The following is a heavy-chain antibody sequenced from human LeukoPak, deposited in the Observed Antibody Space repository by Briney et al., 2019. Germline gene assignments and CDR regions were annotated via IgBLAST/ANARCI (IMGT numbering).Heavy chain of an antibody. D-gene: IGHD6-13*01. V-gene: IGHV3-9*01. CDR1: GFTFDDYA. CDR3: AKGGYSSSWSVSYYLDY. Sequence: SGGSLRLSCAASGFTFDDYAMHWVRQAPGKGLEWVSGISWNSGSIGYADSVKGRFTISRDNAKNSLYLQMNSLRAEDTALYYCAKGGYSSSWSVSYYLDYWGQGTLVTVSS. CDR2: ISWNSGSI. J-gene: IGHJ4*02.